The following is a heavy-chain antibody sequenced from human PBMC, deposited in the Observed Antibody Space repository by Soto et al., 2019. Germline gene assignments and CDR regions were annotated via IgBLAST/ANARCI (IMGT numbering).Heavy chain of an antibody. CDR1: GGSISSGGYY. CDR3: ARDNRDYGFKY. V-gene: IGHV4-31*03. CDR2: IYYSGST. Sequence: SETLSLTCTVSGGSISSGGYYWSWIRQHPGKGLEWIGYIYYSGSTYYNPSLKSRVTISVDTSKNQFSLKLSSVTAADTAVYYCARDNRDYGFKYWGQGTLVTVSS. D-gene: IGHD3-10*01. J-gene: IGHJ4*02.